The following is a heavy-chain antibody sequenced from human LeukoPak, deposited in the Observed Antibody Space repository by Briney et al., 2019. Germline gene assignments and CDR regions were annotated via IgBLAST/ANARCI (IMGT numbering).Heavy chain of an antibody. J-gene: IGHJ4*02. CDR1: GYTFTSYY. D-gene: IGHD6-13*01. V-gene: IGHV1-46*01. CDR3: ARDSIAAAGYFDY. CDR2: INPGGGST. Sequence: GASVKVSCKASGYTFTSYYMYWVRQAPGQGLEWMGLINPGGGSTNYAQKLQGRVTMTTDTSTSTAYMELRSLRSDDTAVYYCARDSIAAAGYFDYWGQGTLVTVSS.